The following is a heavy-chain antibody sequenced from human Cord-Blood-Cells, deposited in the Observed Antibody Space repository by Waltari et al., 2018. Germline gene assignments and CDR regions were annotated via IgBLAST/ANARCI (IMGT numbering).Heavy chain of an antibody. D-gene: IGHD1-1*01. CDR1: VGSFSGYY. CDR3: ARWGTTGTTDYFDY. J-gene: IGHJ4*02. CDR2: INHSGST. Sequence: QVQLQQWGAGLLKPSETLSLTCAVYVGSFSGYYWSWIRQPPGKGLEWIGEINHSGSTNYNPSLKSRVTISVDTSKNQFSLKRSSVTAADTAVYYCARWGTTGTTDYFDYWGQGTLVTVSS. V-gene: IGHV4-34*01.